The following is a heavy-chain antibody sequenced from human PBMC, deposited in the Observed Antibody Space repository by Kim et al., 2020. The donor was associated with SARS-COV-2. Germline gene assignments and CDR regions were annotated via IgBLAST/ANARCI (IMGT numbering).Heavy chain of an antibody. Sequence: GGSLRLSCAASGFTFSSYAMSWVRQAPGKGLEWVSAISISTDYADSVKGRFTISRDNSKNTLYLQMNSLRADDTAVYYFAKPFARDYGDLFYCWGQGTPV. CDR3: AKPFARDYGDLFYC. CDR2: ISIST. J-gene: IGHJ4*02. D-gene: IGHD4-17*01. V-gene: IGHV3-23*01. CDR1: GFTFSSYA.